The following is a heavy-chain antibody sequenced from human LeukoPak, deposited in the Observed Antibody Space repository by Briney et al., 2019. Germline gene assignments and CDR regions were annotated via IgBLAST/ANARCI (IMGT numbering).Heavy chain of an antibody. CDR2: FDPEDGET. CDR3: ARDRWRPDYYDSSGYYYDFDY. V-gene: IGHV1-24*01. J-gene: IGHJ4*02. D-gene: IGHD3-22*01. Sequence: ASVKVSCKVSGYTLTELSMHWARQAPGKGLEWMGGFDPEDGETIYAQKLQGRVTMTTDTSTSTAYMELRSLRSDDTAVYYCARDRWRPDYYDSSGYYYDFDYWGQGTLVTVSS. CDR1: GYTLTELS.